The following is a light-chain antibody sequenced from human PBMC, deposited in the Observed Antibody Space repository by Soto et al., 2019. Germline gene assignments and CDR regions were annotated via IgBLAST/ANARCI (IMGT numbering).Light chain of an antibody. V-gene: IGLV1-40*01. CDR1: SSNIGAGYD. CDR2: GNS. J-gene: IGLJ1*01. CDR3: QSYDSSLSAFYV. Sequence: QYLLTQPPSVSGAPGQRVTLSSPGGSSNIGAGYDVHWYQQLPGTAPKLLIYGNSNRPSGVPDRFSGSKSGTSASLAITGLQAEDEADYYCQSYDSSLSAFYVFGTGTKVTVL.